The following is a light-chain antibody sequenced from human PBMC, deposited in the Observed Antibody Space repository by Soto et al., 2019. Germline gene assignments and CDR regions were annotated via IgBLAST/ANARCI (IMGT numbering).Light chain of an antibody. Sequence: EIVMTQSPATLSVSPGERATLSCRASQRVSSNLAWYQQKPGQAPRLLIYGASTTATSILASSSGSRSCTAVSPPISSLQSEDFSVYYCQQYNNWPPITFGQGTRLEIK. CDR3: QQYNNWPPIT. CDR2: GAS. J-gene: IGKJ5*01. V-gene: IGKV3-15*01. CDR1: QRVSSN.